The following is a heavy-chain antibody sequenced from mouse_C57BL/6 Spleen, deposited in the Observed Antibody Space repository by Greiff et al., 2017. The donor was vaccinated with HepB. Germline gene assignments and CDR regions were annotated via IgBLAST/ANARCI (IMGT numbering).Heavy chain of an antibody. J-gene: IGHJ3*01. V-gene: IGHV5-4*01. D-gene: IGHD1-1*01. CDR2: ISDGGSYT. CDR1: GFTFSSYA. CDR3: ARGDYGSSSFAY. Sequence: DVHLVESGGGLVKPGGSLKLSCAASGFTFSSYAMSWVRQTPEKRLEWVATISDGGSYTYYPDNVKGRFTISRDNAKNNLYLQMSHLKSEDTAMYYCARGDYGSSSFAYWGQGTLVTVSA.